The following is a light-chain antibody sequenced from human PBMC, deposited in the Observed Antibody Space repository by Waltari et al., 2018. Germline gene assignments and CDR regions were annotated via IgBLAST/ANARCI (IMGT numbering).Light chain of an antibody. CDR2: GAS. J-gene: IGKJ1*01. CDR3: QHYVSLPAT. CDR1: QSLSKY. V-gene: IGKV3-20*01. Sequence: SFRASQSLSKYVAWYQQKPGQAPRLLIYGASSTATGIPDRFSGSGSGTDFSLTISRLEPEDFAVYYCQHYVSLPATFGQGTKVEIE.